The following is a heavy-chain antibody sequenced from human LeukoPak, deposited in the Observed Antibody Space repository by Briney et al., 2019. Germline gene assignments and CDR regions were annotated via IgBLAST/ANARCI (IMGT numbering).Heavy chain of an antibody. CDR3: AGTGGSAWLRVFDY. CDR1: GFTFSNYA. J-gene: IGHJ4*02. V-gene: IGHV3-30-3*01. CDR2: ISYDGNNQ. D-gene: IGHD3-9*01. Sequence: PGGSLRLSCAASGFTFSNYAMHWVRQAPGKGLEWVAVISYDGNNQYYADSVKGRFTISRDNSKNTLYLQMNSLRGEDTAVYYCAGTGGSAWLRVFDYWGQGALVTVSS.